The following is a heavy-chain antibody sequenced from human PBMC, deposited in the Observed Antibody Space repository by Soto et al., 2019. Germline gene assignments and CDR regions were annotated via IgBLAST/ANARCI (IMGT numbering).Heavy chain of an antibody. CDR2: IFSNDEK. V-gene: IGHV2-26*01. J-gene: IGHJ6*02. D-gene: IGHD3-22*01. CDR1: GFSLSNARMG. Sequence: SGPTLVNPTETRTLTCTVSGFSLSNARMGVSWIRQPPGKALEWLAHIFSNDEKSYSTSLKSRLTISKDTSKSQVVLTMTNMDPVDTATYYCARAPWYYYDSSGYQPPGYYYGMDVWGQGTTVTVSS. CDR3: ARAPWYYYDSSGYQPPGYYYGMDV.